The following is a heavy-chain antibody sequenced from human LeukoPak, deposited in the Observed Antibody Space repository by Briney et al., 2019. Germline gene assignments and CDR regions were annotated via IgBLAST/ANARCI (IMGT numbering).Heavy chain of an antibody. J-gene: IGHJ6*02. CDR3: ARDSRYSYGSGGMDV. D-gene: IGHD3-10*01. V-gene: IGHV4-59*01. CDR1: GGSISSYY. CDR2: VYYTGST. Sequence: SETLSLTCTVSGGSISSYYWTWIRQTPRKGLEWIGSVYYTGSTNYNPSLKSRVTISIDTSRSQFSLKLTSVTVADTAVYYCARDSRYSYGSGGMDVWGQGTTVTVSS.